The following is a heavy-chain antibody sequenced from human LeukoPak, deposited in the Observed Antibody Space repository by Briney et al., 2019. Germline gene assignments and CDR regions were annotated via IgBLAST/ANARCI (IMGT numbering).Heavy chain of an antibody. J-gene: IGHJ5*02. Sequence: GGSLRLSCATSGSTVSSSYLSWVRQAPGKGLEWVSVIYSDGSTYYADSVKGRFTISRDNSKNTLFLQMNSLRAEDTAVYYCTTLNFHDTWGQGTLVTVSS. CDR2: IYSDGST. CDR3: TTLNFHDT. D-gene: IGHD3-9*01. V-gene: IGHV3-66*01. CDR1: GSTVSSSY.